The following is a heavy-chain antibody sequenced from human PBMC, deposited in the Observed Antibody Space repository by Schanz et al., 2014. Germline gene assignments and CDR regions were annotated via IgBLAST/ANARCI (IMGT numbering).Heavy chain of an antibody. Sequence: EVQLLESGGALVQPGGSLRLSCTVSGFTVNNYAMNWVRQAPGRGLEWVSGITRQGTTYYADFVKGRFSISRDLSSNTLYLQMNSLRADDSAIYYCAKDHPSSGWPGFDVWGQGTQVTDSS. CDR3: AKDHPSSGWPGFDV. J-gene: IGHJ4*02. CDR1: GFTVNNYA. D-gene: IGHD6-19*01. CDR2: ITRQGTT. V-gene: IGHV3-23*01.